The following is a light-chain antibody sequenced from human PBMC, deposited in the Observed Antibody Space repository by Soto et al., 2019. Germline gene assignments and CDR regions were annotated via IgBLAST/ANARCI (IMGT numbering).Light chain of an antibody. CDR2: KAS. Sequence: DIQMTQSPSTLSASVGDSVSINCRASQSISAWLAWYQQKPGKAPRLLIYKASTLEIGVPSRFSGSGSGTEFTLTISSLRPGDVAIYYCQQYNDYSWTFGQGTKVDIK. V-gene: IGKV1-5*03. CDR3: QQYNDYSWT. CDR1: QSISAW. J-gene: IGKJ1*01.